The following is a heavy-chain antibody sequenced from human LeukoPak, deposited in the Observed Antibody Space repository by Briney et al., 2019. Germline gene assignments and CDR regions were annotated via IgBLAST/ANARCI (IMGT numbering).Heavy chain of an antibody. Sequence: PSETLSLTCTVSGGSISRYYWSWIRQPPGKGLEWIGYIYYSGSSNYNPSLKSRVTMSVDMSKKEFSLRVSSVTAADTAVYYCARMEYYFDHWGQGTLVTVSS. D-gene: IGHD3-3*01. J-gene: IGHJ4*02. CDR3: ARMEYYFDH. CDR2: IYYSGSS. CDR1: GGSISRYY. V-gene: IGHV4-59*01.